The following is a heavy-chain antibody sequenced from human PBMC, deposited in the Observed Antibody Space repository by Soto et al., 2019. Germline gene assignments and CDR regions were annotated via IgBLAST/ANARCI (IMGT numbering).Heavy chain of an antibody. CDR1: GGSISGYY. D-gene: IGHD2-21*02. CDR2: MYNTGST. J-gene: IGHJ6*02. Sequence: SETLSLTCTVSGGSISGYYGSWIRQKQGKGLEWIGYMYNTGSTVYNPSFKSRATISVDTSKSQLSLRLNSVTAADTAVYYCARDLWGYCGTDCYPLDVWSQGTTVTVSS. CDR3: ARDLWGYCGTDCYPLDV. V-gene: IGHV4-59*01.